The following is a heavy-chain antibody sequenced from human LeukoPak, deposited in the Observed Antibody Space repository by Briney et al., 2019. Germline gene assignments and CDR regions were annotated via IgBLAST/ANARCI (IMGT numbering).Heavy chain of an antibody. V-gene: IGHV1-2*02. CDR1: GYTFTGYY. J-gene: IGHJ4*02. D-gene: IGHD4-17*01. Sequence: ASVKVSCKASGYTFTGYYMHWVRQTPGQGLEWMGWINPNSGGTNYAQNQGRVTMTRDTSISTAYMELSRLRSDDTAVYYCARAFGDYGFDYWGQGTLVTVSS. CDR3: ARAFGDYGFDY. CDR2: INPNSGGT.